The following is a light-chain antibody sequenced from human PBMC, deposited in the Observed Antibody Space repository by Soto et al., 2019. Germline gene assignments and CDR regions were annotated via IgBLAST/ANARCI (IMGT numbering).Light chain of an antibody. CDR1: QGIRND. CDR2: AAS. V-gene: IGKV1-6*01. Sequence: AIQMTQSPSSLSASVGDRVTITCRASQGIRNDLGWYQQKPGKAPKLLIYAASSLQSGVPSRFSGSGSGTDFTLASSSLQPECFATYYCLRDYNYPWTFGQGTKVEIK. J-gene: IGKJ1*01. CDR3: LRDYNYPWT.